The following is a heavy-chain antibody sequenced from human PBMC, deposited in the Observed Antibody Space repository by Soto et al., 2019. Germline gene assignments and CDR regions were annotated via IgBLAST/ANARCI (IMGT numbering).Heavy chain of an antibody. CDR3: ARDRRVRGVISYYYYGMDV. V-gene: IGHV3-53*01. CDR1: GFTVSSNY. Sequence: EVQLVVSGGGLIQPGGSLRLSCAASGFTVSSNYMSWVRQAPGKGLEWVSVIYSGGSTYYADSVKGRFTISRDNSKNTLYLQMNSLRAEDTAVYYCARDRRVRGVISYYYYGMDVWGQGTTVTVSS. J-gene: IGHJ6*02. D-gene: IGHD3-10*01. CDR2: IYSGGST.